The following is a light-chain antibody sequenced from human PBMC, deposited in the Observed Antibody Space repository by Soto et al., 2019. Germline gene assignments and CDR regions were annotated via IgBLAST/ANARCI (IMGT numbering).Light chain of an antibody. J-gene: IGKJ4*01. V-gene: IGKV3D-15*01. CDR1: PNIDNN. Sequence: EIVMPQSPATLSASPGDRVTLSCRASPNIDNNLAWYQQRPGQPPRLLIYGASTRANGIPARFIGSGSGTEFTLTISSLQSEDFAVYCCQHYNNWPPLTFGGGTEVEIK. CDR3: QHYNNWPPLT. CDR2: GAS.